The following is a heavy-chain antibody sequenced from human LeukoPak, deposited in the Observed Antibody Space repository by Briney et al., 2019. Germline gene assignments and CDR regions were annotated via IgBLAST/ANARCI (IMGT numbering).Heavy chain of an antibody. CDR1: GGSISSSSYY. D-gene: IGHD4-23*01. J-gene: IGHJ6*03. CDR3: ARGVSYGGNSVHYYYYMDV. CDR2: IYYSGST. Sequence: SETLSLTCTVSGGSISSSSYYWGWIRQPPGKGLEWIGSIYYSGSTYYNPSLKSRVTISVDTSKNQFSLKLSSVTAADTAVYYCARGVSYGGNSVHYYYYMDVWGKGTTVTVSS. V-gene: IGHV4-39*07.